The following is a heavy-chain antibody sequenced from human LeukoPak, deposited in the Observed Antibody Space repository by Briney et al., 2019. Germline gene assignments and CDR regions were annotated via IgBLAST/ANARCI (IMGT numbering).Heavy chain of an antibody. V-gene: IGHV3-21*01. J-gene: IGHJ1*01. Sequence: GGSLRLSCAASGFTFSSYSMNWVRQAPGKGLEWVSSISSSSSYIYYADSVKGRFTISRDNAKNSLYLQMNSLRAEDTAVYYCARSITGTYYFQHWGQGTLVTVSS. CDR2: ISSSSSYI. CDR1: GFTFSSYS. CDR3: ARSITGTYYFQH. D-gene: IGHD1-7*01.